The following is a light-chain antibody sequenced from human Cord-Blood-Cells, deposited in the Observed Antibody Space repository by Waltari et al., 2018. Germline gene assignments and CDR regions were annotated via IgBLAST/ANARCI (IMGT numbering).Light chain of an antibody. CDR3: QQYDNLPIFT. CDR2: DAS. CDR1: QDISNY. V-gene: IGKV1-33*01. J-gene: IGKJ3*01. Sequence: DIQMTQSPSSLSASVGDRVTITCQASQDISNYLNWYQQKPGKAPKLLIYDASNVETGVPSSFSGSGSGTDFTFTISSLQPEDIATYYCQQYDNLPIFTFGPGTKVDIK.